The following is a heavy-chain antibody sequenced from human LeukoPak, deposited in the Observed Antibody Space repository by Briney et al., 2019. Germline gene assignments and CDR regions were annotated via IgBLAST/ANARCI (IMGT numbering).Heavy chain of an antibody. J-gene: IGHJ3*02. CDR2: INHSGST. V-gene: IGHV4-34*01. D-gene: IGHD6-19*01. CDR1: GGSFSGYY. CDR3: ARGKGSGWYDDAFDI. Sequence: SETLSLTCAVYGGSFSGYYWSWIRQPPGKGLEWIGEINHSGSTNYNPSLKSRVTISVDTSKNQFSLKLSSVTAADTAVYYCARGKGSGWYDDAFDIRGQGTMVTVSS.